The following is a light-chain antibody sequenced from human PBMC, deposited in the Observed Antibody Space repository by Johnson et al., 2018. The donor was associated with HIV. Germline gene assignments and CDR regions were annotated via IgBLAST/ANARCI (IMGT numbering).Light chain of an antibody. CDR2: ENN. Sequence: QSVLTQPPSVSAAPGQKDTISCSGSSSNIGNNYVSWYQQLPGTAPKLLIYENNKRPSGIPDRFSGSKSGTSATLGITGLQTGDEADYYCGTWDSSLSADVFGTGTKVTVL. CDR1: SSNIGNNY. V-gene: IGLV1-51*02. J-gene: IGLJ1*01. CDR3: GTWDSSLSADV.